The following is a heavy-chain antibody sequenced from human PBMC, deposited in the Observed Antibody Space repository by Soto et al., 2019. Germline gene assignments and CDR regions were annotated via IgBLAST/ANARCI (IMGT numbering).Heavy chain of an antibody. J-gene: IGHJ4*02. Sequence: QLQLQESGPGLVKPAETLSLTCTVSGGSISSSSYYWAWVRQPPGKGLEWIGSIYYNGNRYYKPSLKSRVAISIDTSRNEFSLKVTSVTAEDTAVYSCTRTLAGRSKGEPWGQGIVVTVSS. CDR3: TRTLAGRSKGEP. CDR2: IYYNGNR. D-gene: IGHD6-19*01. CDR1: GGSISSSSYY. V-gene: IGHV4-39*01.